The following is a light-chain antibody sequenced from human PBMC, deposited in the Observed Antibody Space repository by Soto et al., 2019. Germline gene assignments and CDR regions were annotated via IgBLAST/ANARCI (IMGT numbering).Light chain of an antibody. Sequence: IVLTQSPGTLSLSPGERATFSCRASQSVSSNYLASYQQQPGQAPRLLIYGAFKRATGIPDRFSGSGSGTDFTLTISRMEPEDFAVYCCQQYGSSPRTFGQGTKVDTK. CDR2: GAF. CDR3: QQYGSSPRT. J-gene: IGKJ1*01. V-gene: IGKV3-20*01. CDR1: QSVSSNY.